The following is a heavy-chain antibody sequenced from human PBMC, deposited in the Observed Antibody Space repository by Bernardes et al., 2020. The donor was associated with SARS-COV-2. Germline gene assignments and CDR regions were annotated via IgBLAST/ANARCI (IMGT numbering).Heavy chain of an antibody. CDR2: IFYSGST. J-gene: IGHJ5*02. CDR1: GGSISSSFYY. D-gene: IGHD6-13*01. Sequence: SETLSLTCIVSGGSISSSFYYWGWLLQPPGKGLEWIGSIFYSGSTHYNPSLKSRVTMSVDTSKNQFSLMLSSVTAADTAVYHCARQDFIAAAGTRWFDPWGQGTLVTVSS. V-gene: IGHV4-39*01. CDR3: ARQDFIAAAGTRWFDP.